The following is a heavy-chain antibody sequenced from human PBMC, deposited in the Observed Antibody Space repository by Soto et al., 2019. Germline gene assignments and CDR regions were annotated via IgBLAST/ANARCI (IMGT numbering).Heavy chain of an antibody. CDR2: TYYRSKWYN. CDR3: ARLGPYASGTYSFRHNRFDP. V-gene: IGHV6-1*01. CDR1: GDSVSSNSAT. J-gene: IGHJ5*02. D-gene: IGHD3-10*01. Sequence: SQTLSLTCAISGDSVSSNSATWDWIRQSPSRGLEWLGRTYYRSKWYNDYAVSVKSRITINPDTSNNQLSLQLNSVTPDDTAVYYCARLGPYASGTYSFRHNRFDPWGQGTLVTVSS.